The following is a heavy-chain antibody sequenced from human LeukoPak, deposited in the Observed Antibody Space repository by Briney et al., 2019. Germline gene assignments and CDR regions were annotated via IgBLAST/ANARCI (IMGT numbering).Heavy chain of an antibody. CDR2: IWYDGSNK. D-gene: IGHD2/OR15-2a*01. Sequence: SCKASGFTFSSYGMHWVRQAPGKGLEWVAVIWYDGSNKYYADSVKGRFTISRDNSKNTLYLQMNSLRAEDTAVYYCASSNSRTYGMDVWGQGTTVTVSS. CDR3: ASSNSRTYGMDV. CDR1: GFTFSSYG. V-gene: IGHV3-33*01. J-gene: IGHJ6*02.